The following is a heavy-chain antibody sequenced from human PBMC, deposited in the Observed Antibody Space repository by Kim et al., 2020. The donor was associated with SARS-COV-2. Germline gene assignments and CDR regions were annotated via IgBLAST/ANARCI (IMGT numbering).Heavy chain of an antibody. CDR2: ST. J-gene: IGHJ4*02. CDR3: ARSTNGAIDY. V-gene: IGHV4-31*02. Sequence: STSSTPSLKSRVTISVDTSKNQFSLKLSSVTAADTAVYYCARSTNGAIDYWGQGTLVTVSS. D-gene: IGHD2-8*01.